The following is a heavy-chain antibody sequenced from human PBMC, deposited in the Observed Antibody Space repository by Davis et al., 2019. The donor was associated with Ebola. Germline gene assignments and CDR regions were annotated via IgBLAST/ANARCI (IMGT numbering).Heavy chain of an antibody. CDR3: ARGDIVTDQVEYFDY. J-gene: IGHJ4*02. V-gene: IGHV1-69*13. CDR2: IIPIIARE. CDR1: GYTFTNFG. Sequence: SVKVSCKASGYTFTNFGVSWVRQVPGQGLEWMGGIIPIIAREDYAQKFQGRVTISADASTDTAYMELSSLRSEDTAIYYCARGDIVTDQVEYFDYWGQGTLVTVSS. D-gene: IGHD5-12*01.